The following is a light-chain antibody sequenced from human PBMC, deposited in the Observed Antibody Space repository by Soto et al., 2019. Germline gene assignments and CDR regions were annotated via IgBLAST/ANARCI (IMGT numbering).Light chain of an antibody. CDR1: QSVTTSF. CDR3: QQYVSSPWA. CDR2: GAS. V-gene: IGKV3-20*01. J-gene: IGKJ1*01. Sequence: EIVLAQSPGTLSLSPGERATLSCRASQSVTTSFLAWYQQKPGQAPRLLIYGASRRATGIPDRFTGSGSGTDFTLTISRLEPEDFAVYYCQQYVSSPWAFGQGTKVDI.